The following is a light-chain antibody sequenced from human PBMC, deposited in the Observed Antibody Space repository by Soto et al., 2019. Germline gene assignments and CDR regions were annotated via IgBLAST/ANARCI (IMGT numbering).Light chain of an antibody. V-gene: IGLV2-23*02. CDR3: CSYAGSSTLL. Sequence: QLVLTQPASVSGSPGQSITVSCTGTSSDIGSYNLVSWYQHHPGKAPKLMIYAVSKRPSGVSSRFSGSKSGNTASLTISGLQAEDEADYFCCSYAGSSTLLFGGGTKVTVL. CDR1: SSDIGSYNL. CDR2: AVS. J-gene: IGLJ3*02.